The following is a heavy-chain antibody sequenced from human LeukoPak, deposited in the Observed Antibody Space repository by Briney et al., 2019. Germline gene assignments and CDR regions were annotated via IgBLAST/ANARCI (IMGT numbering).Heavy chain of an antibody. CDR2: ISGGGDST. Sequence: GGSLRLSCAASGFTFNNCAMSWVRQAPGKGLEGVSAISGGGDSTFYADSVKGRFSISRDNSGNTLSLQMNSLGAEDTAVYFCAKTPQGYSAYYDYWGQGALVTVSS. J-gene: IGHJ4*02. D-gene: IGHD5-12*01. CDR1: GFTFNNCA. V-gene: IGHV3-23*01. CDR3: AKTPQGYSAYYDY.